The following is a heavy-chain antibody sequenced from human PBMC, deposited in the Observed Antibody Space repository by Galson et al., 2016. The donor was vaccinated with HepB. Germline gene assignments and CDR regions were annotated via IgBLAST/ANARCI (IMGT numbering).Heavy chain of an antibody. J-gene: IGHJ4*02. D-gene: IGHD1-26*01. CDR1: GFTFNKYG. V-gene: IGHV3-7*04. CDR3: ARDPEWGAIDY. CDR2: VSPEGNRE. Sequence: SLRLSCAASGFTFNKYGMHWVRQAPGKGLEWVSTVSPEGNREGYVDSMKGRFTISRDNAKNSLYLQMNSLRADNTAVYYCARDPEWGAIDYWGQGTLVTVSS.